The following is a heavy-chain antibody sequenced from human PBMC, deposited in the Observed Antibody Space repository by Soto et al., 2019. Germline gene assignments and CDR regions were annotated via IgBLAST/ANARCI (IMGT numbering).Heavy chain of an antibody. V-gene: IGHV3-53*01. CDR2: IHGGGNK. Sequence: EVQLVESGGTVIQPGESLRLSCATSGLNVNINYVTWVRQAPGKGLEWLSIIHGGGNKVYSDSMKGRFTISRDTSKNAVYLRMSCLTVDDTAFYYCASGPSLAARLGWNYFDPWGQGTLVTVSS. CDR1: GLNVNINY. CDR3: ASGPSLAARLGWNYFDP. D-gene: IGHD6-6*01. J-gene: IGHJ5*02.